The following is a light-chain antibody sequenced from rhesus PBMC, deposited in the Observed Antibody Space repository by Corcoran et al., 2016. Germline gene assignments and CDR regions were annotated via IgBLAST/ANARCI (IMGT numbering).Light chain of an antibody. Sequence: DIQMTQSPSSVSASVGDRVTITCRASQGISSYFAWYQQKAGKAPKLLIYYAASLQSGVPSRFSGSGSGTEFTLTISSLQPEDIATYYYQQYKSLPFTFGPGTKLEIK. CDR3: QQYKSLPFT. CDR2: YAA. V-gene: IGKV1-25*01. J-gene: IGKJ3*01. CDR1: QGISSY.